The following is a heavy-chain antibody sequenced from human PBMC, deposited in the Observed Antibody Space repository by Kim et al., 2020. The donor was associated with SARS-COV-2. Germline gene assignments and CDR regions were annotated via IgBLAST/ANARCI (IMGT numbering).Heavy chain of an antibody. Sequence: GGSLRLSCSASGFTFSSYAMHWVRQAPGKGLEYVSAISSNGGSTYYADSVKGRFTISRDNSKNTLYLQMSSLRAEDTAVYYCVLSAVPHIAVAGTGDYWGQGTLVTVSS. CDR2: ISSNGGST. D-gene: IGHD6-19*01. V-gene: IGHV3-64D*06. CDR3: VLSAVPHIAVAGTGDY. J-gene: IGHJ4*02. CDR1: GFTFSSYA.